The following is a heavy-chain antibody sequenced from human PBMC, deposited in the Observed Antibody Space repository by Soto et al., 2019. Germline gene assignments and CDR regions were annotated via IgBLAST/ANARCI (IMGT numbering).Heavy chain of an antibody. V-gene: IGHV3-23*01. J-gene: IGHJ4*02. CDR3: AKDQSGTYYYDSSGYYPFDY. CDR1: GFTFSSYA. D-gene: IGHD3-22*01. CDR2: ISGSGGST. Sequence: GSLRLSCAASGFTFSSYAMSWVRQAPGKGLEWVSAISGSGGSTYYADSVKGRFTISRDNSKNTLYLQMNSLRAEDTAVYYCAKDQSGTYYYDSSGYYPFDYWGQGTLVTVS.